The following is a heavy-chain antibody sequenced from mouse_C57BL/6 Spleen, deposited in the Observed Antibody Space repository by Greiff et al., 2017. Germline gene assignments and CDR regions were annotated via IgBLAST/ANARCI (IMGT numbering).Heavy chain of an antibody. J-gene: IGHJ4*01. V-gene: IGHV1-55*01. CDR1: GYTFTSYW. Sequence: QVQLQQPGAELVKPGASVKMSCKASGYTFTSYWITWVKQRPGQGLEWIGDLYPGSGSTNYNEKFKSKATLTVDKSSSTAYMQLNSLTSEDSAVYYCARAGYSMDYWGQGTSVTVSS. CDR2: LYPGSGST. CDR3: ARAGYSMDY.